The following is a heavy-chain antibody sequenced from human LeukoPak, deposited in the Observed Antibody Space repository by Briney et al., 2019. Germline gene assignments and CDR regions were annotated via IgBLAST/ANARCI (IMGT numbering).Heavy chain of an antibody. CDR3: AKDRSQWLVWDKYYFDY. D-gene: IGHD6-19*01. CDR1: GFTFSSYA. Sequence: GGSLRLSCAASGFTFSSYAMSWVRQAPGKGLEWVSAISGSGGSTYYADSVKGRFTISRDNSKNTLYLQMNSLRAEDTAVYYCAKDRSQWLVWDKYYFDYWGQGTLVTVSS. J-gene: IGHJ4*02. CDR2: ISGSGGST. V-gene: IGHV3-23*01.